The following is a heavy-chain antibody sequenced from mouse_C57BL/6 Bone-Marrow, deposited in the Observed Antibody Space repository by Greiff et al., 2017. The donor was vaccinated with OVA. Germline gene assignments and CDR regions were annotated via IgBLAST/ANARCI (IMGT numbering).Heavy chain of an antibody. Sequence: QVQLQQPGAELVKPGASVKMSCKASGYTFTSYWITWVKQRPGQGLEWIGDIYPGSGSTNYNEKFKSKATLTVDTSSSSAYMQRSSVTSEDSAVYYCAGKESDSNYAMDYWGQGTSVTVSS. D-gene: IGHD2-5*01. J-gene: IGHJ4*01. CDR1: GYTFTSYW. V-gene: IGHV1-55*01. CDR2: IYPGSGST. CDR3: AGKESDSNYAMDY.